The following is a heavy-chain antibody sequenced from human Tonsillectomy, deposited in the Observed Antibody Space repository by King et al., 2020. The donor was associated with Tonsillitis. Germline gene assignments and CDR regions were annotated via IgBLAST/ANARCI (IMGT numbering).Heavy chain of an antibody. CDR1: RFTFSSYA. Sequence: VQLVESGGGLVQPGGSLRLSCAASRFTFSSYAMSWVRQAPGKGLDWVSSISGSGGSTYYPDSVKGRFTIARDNSKNTLYVKMNSLRAEDTAVYYCAKVKSSGIGPHAFDIRGQGTMVTVSS. V-gene: IGHV3-23*04. CDR3: AKVKSSGIGPHAFDI. J-gene: IGHJ3*02. CDR2: ISGSGGST. D-gene: IGHD2-15*01.